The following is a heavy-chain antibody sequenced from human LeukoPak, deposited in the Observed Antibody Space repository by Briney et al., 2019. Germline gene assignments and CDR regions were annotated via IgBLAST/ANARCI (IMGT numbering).Heavy chain of an antibody. J-gene: IGHJ5*02. CDR1: SASISGYY. D-gene: IGHD3-22*01. CDR2: VYYSGIT. V-gene: IGHV4-59*01. Sequence: SETLSLTCSVSSASISGYYYNWIRQPPGKGLEWIGYVYYSGITNFNPSLKSRVTMSVDTSKNQFSLKVSSVTAADTAVYYCARVLLSSGSSTWGQGTLVTVSS. CDR3: ARVLLSSGSST.